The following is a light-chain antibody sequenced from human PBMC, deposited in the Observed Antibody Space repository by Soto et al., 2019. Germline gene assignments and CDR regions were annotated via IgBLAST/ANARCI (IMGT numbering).Light chain of an antibody. CDR1: QNINYW. CDR3: QHYNSYSEA. V-gene: IGKV1-5*01. Sequence: DIQITQSASTLSASVLDRFTITCRASQNINYWLAWYQQKPGKAPKVLIYDASSLESGVPSRFRGSGSGTEFTLTISSLQPDDFATYYCQHYNSYSEAFGQGTKVDI. CDR2: DAS. J-gene: IGKJ1*01.